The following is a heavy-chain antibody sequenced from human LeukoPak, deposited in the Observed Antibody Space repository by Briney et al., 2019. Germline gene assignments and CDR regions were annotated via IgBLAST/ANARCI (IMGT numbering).Heavy chain of an antibody. CDR3: AKGYYGDSHWYFDL. D-gene: IGHD4-17*01. J-gene: IGHJ2*01. CDR2: ISYDGSNK. CDR1: GFTFSSYG. Sequence: GSLRLSCAASGFTFSSYGMHWVRQAPGKGLEWVAVISYDGSNKYYADSVKGRFTISRDNSKNTLYLQMNSLRAEDTAVYYCAKGYYGDSHWYFDLWGRGTLVTVSS. V-gene: IGHV3-30*18.